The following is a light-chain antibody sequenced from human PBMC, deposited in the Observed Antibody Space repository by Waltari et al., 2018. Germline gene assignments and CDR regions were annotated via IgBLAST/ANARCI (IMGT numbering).Light chain of an antibody. V-gene: IGLV4-69*01. CDR2: VYSDGSH. CDR3: QTGGHGTWV. CDR1: SGHTSNV. J-gene: IGLJ3*02. Sequence: QLVLTQSPSASASLGAPVKLTCTLSSGHTSNVIAWHQQQPAKGPRYLMKVYSDGSHSKGDEIPDRFSGSSSGAERYLTISSVQSGDEADYYCQTGGHGTWVFGGGTKLTVL.